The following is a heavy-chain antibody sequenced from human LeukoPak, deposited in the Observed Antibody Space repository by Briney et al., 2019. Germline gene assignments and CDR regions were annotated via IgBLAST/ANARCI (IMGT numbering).Heavy chain of an antibody. CDR3: AIVDIMVRGVSSSPGDDY. Sequence: GGSLRLSCGVSGFIFSDYGMHWVRQAPGKGLEWVSSISSSSSYIYYADSVKGRFTISRDNSKNTLYLQMNSLRAEDTAVYYCAIVDIMVRGVSSSPGDDYWGQGTLVTVSS. V-gene: IGHV3-21*04. D-gene: IGHD3-10*01. CDR1: GFIFSDYG. J-gene: IGHJ4*02. CDR2: ISSSSSYI.